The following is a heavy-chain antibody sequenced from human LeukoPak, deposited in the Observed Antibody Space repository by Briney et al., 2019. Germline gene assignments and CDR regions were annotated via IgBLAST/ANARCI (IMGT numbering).Heavy chain of an antibody. CDR2: IYTSGST. CDR3: ARDRSGRRDTTFGVVLPYYGMDV. V-gene: IGHV4-4*07. J-gene: IGHJ6*02. Sequence: SETLSLTCTVSGGSISSYYWSWIRQPAGKGLEWIGRIYTSGSTNYNPSLKSRVTMSVDTSKNQFSLKLSSVTAADTAVYYCARDRSGRRDTTFGVVLPYYGMDVWGQGTTVTVSS. D-gene: IGHD3-3*01. CDR1: GGSISSYY.